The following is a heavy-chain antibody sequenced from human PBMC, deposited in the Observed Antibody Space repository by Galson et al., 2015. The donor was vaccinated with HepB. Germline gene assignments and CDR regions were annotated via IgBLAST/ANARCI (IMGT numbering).Heavy chain of an antibody. V-gene: IGHV3-30*18. CDR2: ISYDGSNK. D-gene: IGHD1-26*01. J-gene: IGHJ4*02. Sequence: SLRLSCAASGFTFSSYGMHWVRQAPGKGLEWVAVISYDGSNKYYADSVKGRFTISRDNSKNTLYLQMNSLRAEDTAVYYCAKGRRLDSGSAYFDYWGQGTLVTVSS. CDR1: GFTFSSYG. CDR3: AKGRRLDSGSAYFDY.